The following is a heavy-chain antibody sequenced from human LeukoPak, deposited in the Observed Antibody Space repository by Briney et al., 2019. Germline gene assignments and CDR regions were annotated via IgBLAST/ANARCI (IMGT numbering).Heavy chain of an antibody. V-gene: IGHV4-4*02. CDR3: AIARRSTGTTNPHLQRSLYYMDV. J-gene: IGHJ6*03. D-gene: IGHD1-1*01. CDR1: GGSISSSNW. CDR2: IYHSGST. Sequence: SETLSLTCAVSGGSISSSNWWSWVRQPPGKGLEWIGEIYHSGSTNYNPSLKSRVTISVDKSKNQFSLKLSSVTAADTAVYYCAIARRSTGTTNPHLQRSLYYMDVWGKGTTVTVSS.